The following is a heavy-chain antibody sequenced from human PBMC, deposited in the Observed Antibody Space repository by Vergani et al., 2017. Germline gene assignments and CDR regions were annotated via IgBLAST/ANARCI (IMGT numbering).Heavy chain of an antibody. V-gene: IGHV4-4*07. CDR2: IYTSGST. J-gene: IGHJ6*03. Sequence: QVQLQESGPGLVKPSETLSLTCTVSGGSISSYYWSWIRQPAGKGLEWIGRIYTSGSTNYNPSLKSRVTISVATSKNQFSLKLSSVTAADTAVYYCARDREDIVVVPAAIAHHYYYDMDVWGKGTTVTVSS. CDR1: GGSISSYY. D-gene: IGHD2-2*02. CDR3: ARDREDIVVVPAAIAHHYYYDMDV.